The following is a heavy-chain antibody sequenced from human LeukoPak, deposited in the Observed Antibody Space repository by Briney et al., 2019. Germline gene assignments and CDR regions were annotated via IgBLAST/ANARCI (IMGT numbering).Heavy chain of an antibody. CDR2: INHSGST. CDR3: ASRVGVAKAFDY. D-gene: IGHD5-12*01. V-gene: IGHV4-38-2*02. J-gene: IGHJ4*02. CDR1: GYSISSGYY. Sequence: PSETLSLTCTVSGYSISSGYYWGWIRQPPGKGLEWIGEINHSGSTNYNPSLKSRVTISVDTSKNQFSLKLSSVTAADTAVYYCASRVGVAKAFDYWGQGTLVTVSS.